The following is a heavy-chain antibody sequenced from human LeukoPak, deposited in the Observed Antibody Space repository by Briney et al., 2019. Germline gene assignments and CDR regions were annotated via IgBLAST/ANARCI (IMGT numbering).Heavy chain of an antibody. V-gene: IGHV4-34*01. Sequence: SETLSLTCAVYGGSFSGYYWSWNRQPPGKGLEWIGEINHSGSTNYNPSLKSRVTISVDTSKNQFPLKLSSVTAADTAVYYCARADIAVAGTAGYYWGQGTLVTVSS. CDR3: ARADIAVAGTAGYY. CDR2: INHSGST. CDR1: GGSFSGYY. D-gene: IGHD6-19*01. J-gene: IGHJ4*02.